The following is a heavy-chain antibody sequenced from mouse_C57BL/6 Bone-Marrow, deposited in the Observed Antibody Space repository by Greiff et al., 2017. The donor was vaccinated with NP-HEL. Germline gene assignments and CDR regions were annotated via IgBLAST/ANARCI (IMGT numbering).Heavy chain of an antibody. CDR3: TREPVVPDWYFDV. D-gene: IGHD1-1*01. V-gene: IGHV1-15*01. J-gene: IGHJ1*03. CDR2: IDPETGGT. CDR1: GYTFTDYE. Sequence: VKLVESGAELVRPGASVTLSCKASGYTFTDYEMHWVKQTPVHGLEWIGAIDPETGGTAYNQKFKGKAILTADKSSSTAYMELRSLTSEDSAVYYCTREPVVPDWYFDVWGTGTTVTVSS.